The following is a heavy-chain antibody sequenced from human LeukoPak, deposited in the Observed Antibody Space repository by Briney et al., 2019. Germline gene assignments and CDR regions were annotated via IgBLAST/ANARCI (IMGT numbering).Heavy chain of an antibody. CDR1: GFTFSSYA. Sequence: PGGSLRLSCAASGFTFSSYAMIWVRQAPGKGLEWVSAISGSGGSVHYADSVKGRFTISRDSSKNTLNLQMNSLRADDTALYYCAREQWLYGQGAFDIWGQGTVVTVSS. V-gene: IGHV3-23*01. D-gene: IGHD6-19*01. CDR3: AREQWLYGQGAFDI. J-gene: IGHJ3*02. CDR2: ISGSGGSV.